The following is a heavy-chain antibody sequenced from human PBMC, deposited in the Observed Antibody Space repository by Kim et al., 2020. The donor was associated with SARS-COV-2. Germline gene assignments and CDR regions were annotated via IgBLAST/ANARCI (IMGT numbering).Heavy chain of an antibody. D-gene: IGHD4-17*01. Sequence: GGSLRLACTASGFTIGDYAMSWVRQAQGKGLEWVGFIRSKAYGGTTEYAASVKDRFTISRDDSKSIAYLQMNSLKTEDTAVYYGTRVDYFYFDYWGQGTLVTVSS. J-gene: IGHJ4*02. V-gene: IGHV3-49*04. CDR1: GFTIGDYA. CDR2: IRSKAYGGTT. CDR3: TRVDYFYFDY.